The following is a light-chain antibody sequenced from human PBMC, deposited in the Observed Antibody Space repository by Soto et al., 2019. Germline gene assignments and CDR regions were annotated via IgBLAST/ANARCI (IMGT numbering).Light chain of an antibody. J-gene: IGKJ1*01. V-gene: IGKV3-20*01. CDR1: QTISSNN. CDR2: GTS. Sequence: EIVLTQSPGTLSVSPGERATLSCRASQTISSNNLAWYQQKPGQAPSLLIYGTSSTATGIPDRFSGSGSGTDFTLTIRRLEPEDSAIYYCQQYISWTFGQGTKVEI. CDR3: QQYISWT.